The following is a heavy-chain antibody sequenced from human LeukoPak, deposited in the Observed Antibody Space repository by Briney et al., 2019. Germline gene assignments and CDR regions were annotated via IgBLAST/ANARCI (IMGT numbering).Heavy chain of an antibody. CDR2: ISGSGGST. J-gene: IGHJ3*02. CDR1: GFTFSSYA. D-gene: IGHD5-18*01. V-gene: IGHV3-23*01. CDR3: ARDAGGYQDAFDI. Sequence: GGSLRLSCAASGFTFSSYAMSWVRQAPGKGLEWVSAISGSGGSTYYADSAKGRFTISRDNAKNTLYLQMSSLRAEDTAVYYCARDAGGYQDAFDIWGQGTMVTVSS.